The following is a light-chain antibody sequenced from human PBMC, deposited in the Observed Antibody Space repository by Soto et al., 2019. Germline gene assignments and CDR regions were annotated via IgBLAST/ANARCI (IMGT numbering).Light chain of an antibody. CDR2: EVS. J-gene: IGLJ7*01. V-gene: IGLV2-14*01. CDR1: SSDVGGYNY. Sequence: QSALTQPASVSGSPGQSITISCTGTSSDVGGYNYVSWYQQHPGKAPKLMIYEVSNRPSGVSNRFSGSKSGNTASLTISGLQGVDDADYYCCSYTSSSSTYFFGAGTQLTVL. CDR3: CSYTSSSSTYF.